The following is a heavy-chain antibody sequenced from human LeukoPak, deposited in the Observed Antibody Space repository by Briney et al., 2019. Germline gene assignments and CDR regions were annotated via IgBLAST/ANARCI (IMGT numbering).Heavy chain of an antibody. CDR3: ARESGSRSYYYYMDV. D-gene: IGHD2-2*01. Sequence: GGSLRLSCAASGFTFSSSSMNWVRQAPGKGLEWVSSISSTSSYIYYADSVKGRFTISRDKDKNSVYLQMTSLRAEDTAVYYCARESGSRSYYYYMDVWGKGTTVTVSS. V-gene: IGHV3-21*01. CDR1: GFTFSSSS. J-gene: IGHJ6*03. CDR2: ISSTSSYI.